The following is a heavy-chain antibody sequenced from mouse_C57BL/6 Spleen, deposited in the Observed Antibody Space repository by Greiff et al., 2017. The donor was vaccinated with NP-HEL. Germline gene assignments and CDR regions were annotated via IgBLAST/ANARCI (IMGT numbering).Heavy chain of an antibody. Sequence: QVQLQQSGPGLVQPSQSLSITCKVSGFSLTSYGVHWVRQSPGKGLAWLGVIWGGGSTDYNAAFISRLSISKDNYKSQVFFKMNRPQADDTAIYYWARRYSNYFAWFAYWGQGTLVTVSA. D-gene: IGHD2-5*01. V-gene: IGHV2-2*01. CDR3: ARRYSNYFAWFAY. CDR1: GFSLTSYG. CDR2: IWGGGST. J-gene: IGHJ3*01.